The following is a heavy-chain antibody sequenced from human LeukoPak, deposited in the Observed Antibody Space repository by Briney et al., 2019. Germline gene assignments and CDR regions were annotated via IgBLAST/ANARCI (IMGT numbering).Heavy chain of an antibody. CDR3: ARVRQQLLPSYFDY. D-gene: IGHD6-13*01. J-gene: IGHJ4*02. V-gene: IGHV4-34*01. Sequence: LETLSLTCAVYGGSFSGYYWSWIRQPPGKGLEWIGEINHSGSTNYNPSLKSRVTISVDTSKNQFSLQPSSLTAADTAAYYCARVRQQLLPSYFDYWRQATLVSVPS. CDR2: INHSGST. CDR1: GGSFSGYY.